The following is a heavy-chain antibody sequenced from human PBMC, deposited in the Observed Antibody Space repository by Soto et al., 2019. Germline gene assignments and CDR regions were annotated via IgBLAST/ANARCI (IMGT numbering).Heavy chain of an antibody. J-gene: IGHJ6*02. CDR2: ISYDGSNT. V-gene: IGHV3-30-3*01. CDR1: GFTFSRFS. Sequence: GGSLRLSCAASGFTFSRFSMHWVRQAPGKGLAWVAVISYDGSNTHYAESVKGRFNISRDDSKNTVYLQMNNLRGEDSAVYYCARDHGMFLSYYYYGMDAWGQGTTVTVSS. D-gene: IGHD3-10*02. CDR3: ARDHGMFLSYYYYGMDA.